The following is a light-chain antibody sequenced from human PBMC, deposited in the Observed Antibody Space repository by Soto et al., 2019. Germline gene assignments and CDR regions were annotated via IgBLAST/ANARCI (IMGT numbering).Light chain of an antibody. CDR1: QSVSSY. J-gene: IGKJ4*01. V-gene: IGKV3-11*01. Sequence: EIVLTQSPATLSLSPGERATLSCRASQSVSSYLAWYQQKPGQAPRLLIYHASNRATGIPARFSGSGSGTDFTLTISSLEPEDFAVYYCQQRSNWPLLTFGGGTKVEIK. CDR2: HAS. CDR3: QQRSNWPLLT.